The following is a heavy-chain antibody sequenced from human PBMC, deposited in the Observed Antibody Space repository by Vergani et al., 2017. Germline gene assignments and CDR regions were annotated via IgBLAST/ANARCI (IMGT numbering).Heavy chain of an antibody. CDR2: IFSNDEK. D-gene: IGHD5-12*01. CDR3: ARKLASPSFDS. Sequence: QVPLQESGPVLVKPTETLTLTCTVSGFSLNNARMGVSWIRQPPGKALEWLAHIFSNDEKYYSASLKSRLTISKDTSKSQVVLTMTNMDPVDTATYYCARKLASPSFDSWGQGTLVTVSS. V-gene: IGHV2-26*01. J-gene: IGHJ4*02. CDR1: GFSLNNARMG.